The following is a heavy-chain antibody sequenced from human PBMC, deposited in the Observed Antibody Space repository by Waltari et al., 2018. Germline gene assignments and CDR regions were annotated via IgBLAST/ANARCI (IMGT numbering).Heavy chain of an antibody. D-gene: IGHD3-10*01. CDR1: GYTFTSYA. Sequence: QVQLVQSGAEVKKPGASVKVSCKASGYTFTSYAMHWVRQAPGQRLEWMGWINAGNGNTKDSQKFQGRVTITRDTSASTAYMELSSLRSEDTAVYYCARDSAITMVRGVITRASTEPFDYWGQGTLVTVSS. CDR3: ARDSAITMVRGVITRASTEPFDY. CDR2: INAGNGNT. J-gene: IGHJ4*02. V-gene: IGHV1-3*01.